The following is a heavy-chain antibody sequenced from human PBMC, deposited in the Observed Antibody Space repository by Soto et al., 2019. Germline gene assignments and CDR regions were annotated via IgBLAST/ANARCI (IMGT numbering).Heavy chain of an antibody. CDR3: ASGGWTVAGQHFDY. CDR2: IYYSGST. V-gene: IGHV4-39*07. Sequence: QLQLQESGPGLVKPSETLSLTCTVSGGSISSSSYYWGWIRQPPGKGLEWIGSIYYSGSTNYNPSLKSRVTISVDTSKNQFSLKLSSVTAADTAVYYCASGGWTVAGQHFDYWGQGTLVTVSS. CDR1: GGSISSSSYY. J-gene: IGHJ4*02. D-gene: IGHD6-19*01.